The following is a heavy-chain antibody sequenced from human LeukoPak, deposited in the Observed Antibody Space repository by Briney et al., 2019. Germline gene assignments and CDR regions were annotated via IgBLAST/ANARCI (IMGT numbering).Heavy chain of an antibody. V-gene: IGHV3-30*04. CDR1: GFTFSSYA. CDR3: ARDRGPYYMDV. CDR2: ISYDGSNK. J-gene: IGHJ6*03. Sequence: PGGSLRLSCAASGFTFSSYAMHWVRQAPGKGLEWVAVISYDGSNKYYADSVKGRFTISRDNSKNKLYLQMNSLRAEDTAVYYCARDRGPYYMDVWGKGTTVTVSS. D-gene: IGHD3-10*01.